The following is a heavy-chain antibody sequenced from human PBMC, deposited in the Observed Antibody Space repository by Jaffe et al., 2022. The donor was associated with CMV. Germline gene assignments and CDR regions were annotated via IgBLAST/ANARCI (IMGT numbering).Heavy chain of an antibody. D-gene: IGHD6-19*01. CDR2: ISSSSSYI. CDR1: GFTFSSYS. Sequence: EVQLVESGGGLVKPGGSLRLSCAASGFTFSSYSMNWVRQAPGKGLEWVSSISSSSSYIYYADSVKGRFTISRDNAKNSLYLQMNSLRAEDTAVYYCAREGIAVAGTGRYYYYYMDVWGKGTTVTVSS. CDR3: AREGIAVAGTGRYYYYYMDV. J-gene: IGHJ6*03. V-gene: IGHV3-21*01.